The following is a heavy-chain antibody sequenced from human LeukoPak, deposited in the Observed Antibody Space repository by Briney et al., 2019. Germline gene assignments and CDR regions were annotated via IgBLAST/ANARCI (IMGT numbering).Heavy chain of an antibody. Sequence: SETLSLTCTVSGGSVSSGSYYWSWIRQPPGKGLEWIGYIYYSGSTNHNPSLKSRVTISVDTSKNQFSLKLSSVTAADTAVYYCARSGRYAFDTWGQGTMVTVSS. CDR3: ARSGRYAFDT. CDR1: GGSVSSGSYY. CDR2: IYYSGST. J-gene: IGHJ3*02. V-gene: IGHV4-61*01. D-gene: IGHD2-15*01.